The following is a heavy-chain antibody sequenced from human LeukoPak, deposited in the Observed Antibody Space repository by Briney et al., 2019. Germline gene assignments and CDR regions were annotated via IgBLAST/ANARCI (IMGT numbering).Heavy chain of an antibody. V-gene: IGHV1-18*01. CDR2: ISAYNGNT. CDR1: GYTFTSYG. D-gene: IGHD3-22*01. J-gene: IGHJ5*02. CDR3: ARDGGYYYDGSWFDP. Sequence: GASVKVSCKASGYTFTSYGISWVRQAPGQGLEWMGWISAYNGNTNYAQKLQGRVTMTTDTSTSTAYMELSRLRSDDTAVYYCARDGGYYYDGSWFDPWGQGTLVTVSS.